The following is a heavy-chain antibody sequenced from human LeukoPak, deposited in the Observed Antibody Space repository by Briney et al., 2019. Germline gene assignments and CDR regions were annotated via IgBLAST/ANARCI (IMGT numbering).Heavy chain of an antibody. CDR3: ARGLWFGTTDY. CDR2: ISSSSSYI. D-gene: IGHD3-10*01. V-gene: IGHV3-21*01. CDR1: GFTFSSYS. Sequence: GGSLRLSCAASGFTFSSYSMNWVRPAPGKGLAWVSSISSSSSYIYYADSVKGRFTISRDNAKNSLYLQMNSLRAEDTAVYYCARGLWFGTTDYWGQGTLVTVSS. J-gene: IGHJ4*02.